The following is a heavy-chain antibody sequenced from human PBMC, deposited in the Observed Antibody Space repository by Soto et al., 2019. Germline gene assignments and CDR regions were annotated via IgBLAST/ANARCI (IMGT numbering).Heavy chain of an antibody. J-gene: IGHJ3*02. CDR1: GVSISSGEYY. CDR2: IYYSENT. D-gene: IGHD3-16*02. Sequence: SETLSLPCTVSGVSISSGEYYWSWLRQTPGKGLEGIGYIYYSENTYYNPSLKSRVAISGDTSKNQFSLKLSSVTAADTAVYYCAILDMIKFGGIIGPNDDFDIWGQGKMVTVS. CDR3: AILDMIKFGGIIGPNDDFDI. V-gene: IGHV4-30-4*01.